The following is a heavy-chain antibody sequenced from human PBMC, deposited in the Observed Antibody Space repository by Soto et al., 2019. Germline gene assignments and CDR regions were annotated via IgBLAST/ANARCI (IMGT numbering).Heavy chain of an antibody. CDR2: ISFDGANT. Sequence: QVQLVESGGGVVPPGGSLRVSCVVSGFTFNSYNMHWLRQAPGAGLEWVAVISFDGANTFYAYSVKGRFTISRDTSRDTLYLQMSRLRVEDTAVYYCARDGYNRGGFDYWGQGTLVSVAS. D-gene: IGHD6-25*01. V-gene: IGHV3-30-3*01. CDR3: ARDGYNRGGFDY. CDR1: GFTFNSYN. J-gene: IGHJ4*02.